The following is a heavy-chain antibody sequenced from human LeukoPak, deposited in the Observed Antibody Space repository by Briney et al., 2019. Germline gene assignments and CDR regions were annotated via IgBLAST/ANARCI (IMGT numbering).Heavy chain of an antibody. J-gene: IGHJ4*02. CDR3: ARGGLSSSWYNLIDY. Sequence: GGSLRLSCAASGFTFSSYAMSWVRQAPGKGLEWVSAISGSGGSTYYADSVKGRFTISRDNSKNTQYLQMNSLRAEDTAVYYCARGGLSSSWYNLIDYWGQGTLVTVSS. D-gene: IGHD6-13*01. CDR2: ISGSGGST. CDR1: GFTFSSYA. V-gene: IGHV3-23*01.